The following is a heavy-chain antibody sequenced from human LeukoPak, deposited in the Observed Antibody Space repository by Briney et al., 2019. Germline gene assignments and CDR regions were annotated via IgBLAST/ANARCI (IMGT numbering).Heavy chain of an antibody. V-gene: IGHV1-2*04. D-gene: IGHD4-17*01. CDR2: INPNSGGT. CDR1: RFTFSSYA. J-gene: IGHJ4*02. CDR3: ARFSLYGDYVGFDY. Sequence: GGSLRLSCAASRFTFSSYAMHWVRQAPGQGLEWMGWINPNSGGTNYAQKFQGWVTMTRDTSISTAYMELSRLRSDDTAVYYCARFSLYGDYVGFDYWGQGTLVTVSS.